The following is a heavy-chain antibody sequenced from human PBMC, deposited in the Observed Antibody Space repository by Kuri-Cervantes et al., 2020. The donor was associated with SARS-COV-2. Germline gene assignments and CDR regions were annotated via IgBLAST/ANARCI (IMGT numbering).Heavy chain of an antibody. CDR2: IYYSGST. V-gene: IGHV4-59*01. CDR3: ARGAPNDYSNYGGVDV. D-gene: IGHD4-11*01. CDR1: GGSISSYY. J-gene: IGHJ6*02. Sequence: SETLSLTCTVSGGSISSYYWSWIRQPPGKGLEWIGYIYYSGSTNYNPSLKSRVTISVDTSKNQFSLKLSSVTAADTAVYYCARGAPNDYSNYGGVDVWGQGTTVTVSS.